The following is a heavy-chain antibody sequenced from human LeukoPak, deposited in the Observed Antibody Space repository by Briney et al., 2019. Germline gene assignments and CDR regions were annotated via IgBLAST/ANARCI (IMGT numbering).Heavy chain of an antibody. CDR2: VYYSGST. CDR1: SDSISSNTYY. D-gene: IGHD5-18*01. J-gene: IGHJ4*02. CDR3: ARDYQGGYGDKTVDY. Sequence: PSETLSLTCTVSSDSISSNTYYWGWIRQPPGKGLEWIGCVYYSGSTYYNPSLKSRVTISVDTSKNQFSLKLSSVTAADTAVYYCARDYQGGYGDKTVDYWGQGTLVTVSS. V-gene: IGHV4-39*07.